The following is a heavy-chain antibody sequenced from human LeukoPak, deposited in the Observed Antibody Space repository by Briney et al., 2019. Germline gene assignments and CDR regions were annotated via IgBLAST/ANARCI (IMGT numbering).Heavy chain of an antibody. CDR2: ISTSGGNT. V-gene: IGHV3-23*01. CDR3: AKEKTTAVTPGIDY. D-gene: IGHD4-23*01. Sequence: PGGSLRLSCAASGFALSSYAMSWVRQAPGKGLEWVSAISTSGGNTYYADSVKGRFTISRDNSKNTVYVQMNSLRAEDTAVYYCAKEKTTAVTPGIDYWGQGTLVTVSS. CDR1: GFALSSYA. J-gene: IGHJ4*02.